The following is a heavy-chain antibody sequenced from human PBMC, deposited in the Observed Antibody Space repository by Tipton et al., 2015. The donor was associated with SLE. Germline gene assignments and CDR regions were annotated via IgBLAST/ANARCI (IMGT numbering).Heavy chain of an antibody. CDR3: ARQFAYSGDLAHWFDA. V-gene: IGHV4-59*08. D-gene: IGHD5-12*01. CDR2: IYYSVTT. J-gene: IGHJ5*02. CDR1: GGSISGSY. Sequence: TLSLTCTVSGGSISGSYWSWFRQPPGKGLEWIGYIYYSVTTKYNPSLRGRVTMSVDTSKNQFSLNLTSVTAADTAVYYCARQFAYSGDLAHWFDAWGQGTLVTVSS.